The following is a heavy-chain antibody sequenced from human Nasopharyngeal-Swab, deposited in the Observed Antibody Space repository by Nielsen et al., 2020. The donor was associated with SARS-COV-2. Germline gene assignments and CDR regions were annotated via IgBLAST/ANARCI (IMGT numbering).Heavy chain of an antibody. D-gene: IGHD3-22*01. J-gene: IGHJ4*02. CDR2: ISYDGSNK. V-gene: IGHV3-30*04. Sequence: GGSLRLSCAASGFTFSSYAMHWVRQAPGKGLEWVAVISYDGSNKYYADSVKGRFTISRDNSKNTLYLQMNSLRAEDTAVYYCARGENNYDSSGYGPPTDWGQGTLVTVSS. CDR1: GFTFSSYA. CDR3: ARGENNYDSSGYGPPTD.